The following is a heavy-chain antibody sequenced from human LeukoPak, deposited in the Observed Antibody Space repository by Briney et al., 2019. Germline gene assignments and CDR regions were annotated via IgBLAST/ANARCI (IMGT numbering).Heavy chain of an antibody. CDR3: ARAVVITFGGVIGDYFDS. CDR1: GYTFTGYY. Sequence: ASVKVSCKASGYTFTGYYMHWVRQAPGQGLEWMGWINPNSGGTNYAQKFQGRVTMTRDTSISTAYMELSRLRSDDTAVYYCARAVVITFGGVIGDYFDSWGQGTLVTVSS. J-gene: IGHJ4*02. CDR2: INPNSGGT. D-gene: IGHD3-16*02. V-gene: IGHV1-2*02.